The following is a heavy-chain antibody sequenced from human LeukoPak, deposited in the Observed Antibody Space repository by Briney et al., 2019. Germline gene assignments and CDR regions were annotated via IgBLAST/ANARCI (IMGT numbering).Heavy chain of an antibody. CDR3: ARVSLPVVLWFGVQPSDY. D-gene: IGHD3-10*01. Sequence: ASVKVSCKASGYTFTSYGISWVRQAPGQGLEWMGWISADNGKTNYAQKLQGRVTMTTDTSTSTAYMELRSLRSDDTAVYYCARVSLPVVLWFGVQPSDYWGQGTLVTVSS. CDR2: ISADNGKT. V-gene: IGHV1-18*01. CDR1: GYTFTSYG. J-gene: IGHJ4*02.